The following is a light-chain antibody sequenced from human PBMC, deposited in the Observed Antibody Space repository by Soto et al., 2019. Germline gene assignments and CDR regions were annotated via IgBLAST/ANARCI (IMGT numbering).Light chain of an antibody. CDR2: DAS. V-gene: IGKV3-11*01. J-gene: IGKJ4*01. Sequence: LLTQSPATLSVSPGQRITLSCRASQSISSYLAWYQHRPGQPSRLLIYDASNRATGIPARFSGSGSGTDFTLTISSLEPEDFALYFCQQRNNGPPTFGGGTKVE. CDR1: QSISSY. CDR3: QQRNNGPPT.